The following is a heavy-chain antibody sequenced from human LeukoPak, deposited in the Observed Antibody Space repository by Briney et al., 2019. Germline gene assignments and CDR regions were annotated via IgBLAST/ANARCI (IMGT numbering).Heavy chain of an antibody. CDR1: GGSISSYY. CDR3: ARGYRYCSSTSCYAHWYFDL. V-gene: IGHV4-59*01. CDR2: MYHSGST. D-gene: IGHD2-2*01. J-gene: IGHJ2*01. Sequence: SETLSLTCTVSGGSISSYYWSWVRQPPGKGLEWIGYMYHSGSTNYNPSLESRVTISIDTSKNQFSLKLTSVTAADTAVYYCARGYRYCSSTSCYAHWYFDLWGRGTLVTVSS.